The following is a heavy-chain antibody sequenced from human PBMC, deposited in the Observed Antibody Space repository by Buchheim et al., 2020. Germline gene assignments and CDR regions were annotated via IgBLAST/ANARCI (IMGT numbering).Heavy chain of an antibody. CDR2: IYYTGAT. J-gene: IGHJ6*02. CDR3: ARDGYNNFGEYFAMDV. Sequence: QLQLQESGPGLVKPLQTLSLTCTVSGGSINRGGYYWSWIRQHSVRGLEWIGYIYYTGATYYRTSPKSRVSISVDMAKNQFSLRVNSVTAADTAVYFCARDGYNNFGEYFAMDVWGQGT. D-gene: IGHD4-11*01. CDR1: GGSINRGGYY. V-gene: IGHV4-31*03.